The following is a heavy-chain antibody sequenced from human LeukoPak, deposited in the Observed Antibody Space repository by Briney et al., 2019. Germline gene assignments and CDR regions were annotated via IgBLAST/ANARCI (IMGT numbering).Heavy chain of an antibody. CDR3: ATKLPGTVYFNY. CDR2: ISPSDTTT. J-gene: IGHJ4*02. Sequence: AGGSLRLSCAASGFSFSNYEMNWVRQAPGKGLEWISFISPSDTTTYYADSVKGRFTISRDNAKNLLFLQMNSLRVEDTAVYYCATKLPGTVYFNYWGQGTLVTVSS. CDR1: GFSFSNYE. D-gene: IGHD1-1*01. V-gene: IGHV3-48*03.